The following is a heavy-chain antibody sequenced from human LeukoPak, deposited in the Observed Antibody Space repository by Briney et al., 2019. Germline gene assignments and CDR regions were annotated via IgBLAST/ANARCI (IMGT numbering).Heavy chain of an antibody. V-gene: IGHV4-30-2*01. D-gene: IGHD3-22*01. CDR2: IYHSGST. CDR1: GGSISSGGYS. CDR3: ASTSPYYYDSSGYYL. Sequence: PSETLSLTCAVSGGSISSGGYSWSWIRQPPGTGLEWIGYIYHSGSTYYNPSLKSRVTISVDRSKNQFSLKLSSVTAADTAVYYCASTSPYYYDSSGYYLWGQGTLVTVSS. J-gene: IGHJ5*02.